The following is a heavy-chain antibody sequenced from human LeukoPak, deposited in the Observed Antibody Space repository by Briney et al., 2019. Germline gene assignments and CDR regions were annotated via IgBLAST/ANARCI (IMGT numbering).Heavy chain of an antibody. CDR1: GGSISSYY. Sequence: SETLSLTCTVSGGSISSYYWSWIRQPPGKGLEWIGYIYYSGSTNYNPSLKSRATISADTSKNQFSLKLSSVTAADTAVYYCARDGGDWGSYYFDSWGQGTLVTVSS. D-gene: IGHD3/OR15-3a*01. CDR3: ARDGGDWGSYYFDS. V-gene: IGHV4-59*01. J-gene: IGHJ4*02. CDR2: IYYSGST.